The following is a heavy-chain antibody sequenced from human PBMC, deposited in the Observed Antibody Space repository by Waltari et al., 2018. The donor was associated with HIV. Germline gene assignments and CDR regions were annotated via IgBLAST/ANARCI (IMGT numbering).Heavy chain of an antibody. V-gene: IGHV3-23*01. Sequence: EVQLLESGGGLVQPGVSLRLSCAASGLPFSRYAMTWFRQAPGKGLEWVSAISGSGGSTYYADAVKGRFTISRDNSKNTLHLQMNSLRAEDTAVYYCAKDLFRGMDVWGQGTTVTVSS. J-gene: IGHJ6*02. CDR3: AKDLFRGMDV. CDR1: GLPFSRYA. CDR2: ISGSGGST. D-gene: IGHD2-21*01.